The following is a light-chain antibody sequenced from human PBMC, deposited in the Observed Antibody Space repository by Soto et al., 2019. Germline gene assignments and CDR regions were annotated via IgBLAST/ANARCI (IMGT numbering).Light chain of an antibody. CDR1: QSISSW. Sequence: DIQMTQSPSTLPASVGGRVTITGRASQSISSWLAWYKQKPGKAPKIMSYDASSLESGVPSRFRGSGSGTEFTLTISSLQPDDFETYYCQQYNSYSRTFGQGTKVDIK. CDR3: QQYNSYSRT. J-gene: IGKJ1*01. V-gene: IGKV1-5*01. CDR2: DAS.